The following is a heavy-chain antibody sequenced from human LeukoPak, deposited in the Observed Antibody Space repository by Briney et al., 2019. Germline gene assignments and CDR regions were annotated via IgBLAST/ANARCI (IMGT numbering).Heavy chain of an antibody. V-gene: IGHV4-34*01. D-gene: IGHD4-17*01. Sequence: SETLSLTCAVYGGSFSGYYWSWIRQPPGKGLEWIGEINHSGSTNYNPSLKSRVTISVDTSKNQFSLKLSPVTAADTAVYYCARLWDGDLDYWGQGTLVTVSS. CDR3: ARLWDGDLDY. CDR1: GGSFSGYY. J-gene: IGHJ4*02. CDR2: INHSGST.